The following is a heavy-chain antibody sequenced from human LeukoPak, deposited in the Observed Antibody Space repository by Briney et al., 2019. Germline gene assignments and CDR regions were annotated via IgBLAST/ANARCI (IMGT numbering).Heavy chain of an antibody. CDR2: IYYDGVRK. CDR3: AREALDYGDYLEYFQH. J-gene: IGHJ1*01. V-gene: IGHV3-33*01. D-gene: IGHD4-17*01. CDR1: GFTFNTYA. Sequence: GGSLRLSCAASGFTFNTYAMHWVRQAPGKGLEWVAVIYYDGVRKYYADSVKGRFTISRDNSNNTVSLQVNSLRAEDTAVYYCAREALDYGDYLEYFQHWGQGTLVTVSS.